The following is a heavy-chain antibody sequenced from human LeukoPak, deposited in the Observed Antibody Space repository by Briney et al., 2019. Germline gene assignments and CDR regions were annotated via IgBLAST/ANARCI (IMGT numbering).Heavy chain of an antibody. CDR2: ISWNSGSI. Sequence: GGSLRLSCAASGFTFSSYAMHWVRQAPGKGLEWVSGISWNSGSIGYADSVKGRFTISRDNAKNSLYLQMNSLRAEDTALYYCAKVDYDYVWGSYGNWGQGTLVTVSS. J-gene: IGHJ4*02. CDR3: AKVDYDYVWGSYGN. V-gene: IGHV3-9*01. CDR1: GFTFSSYA. D-gene: IGHD3-16*01.